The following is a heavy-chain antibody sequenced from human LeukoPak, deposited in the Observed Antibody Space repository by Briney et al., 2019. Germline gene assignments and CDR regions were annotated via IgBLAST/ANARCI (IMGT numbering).Heavy chain of an antibody. Sequence: PGESLKISCKGSGYSFTSYWIGWVRQMPGKGLGWMGIIYPGDSDTRYSPSFQGQVTISADKSISTAYLQWSSLKASDTAMYYCARSIHDYGDAFDTWGQGTMVTVSS. CDR1: GYSFTSYW. CDR3: ARSIHDYGDAFDT. J-gene: IGHJ3*02. CDR2: IYPGDSDT. D-gene: IGHD4-17*01. V-gene: IGHV5-51*01.